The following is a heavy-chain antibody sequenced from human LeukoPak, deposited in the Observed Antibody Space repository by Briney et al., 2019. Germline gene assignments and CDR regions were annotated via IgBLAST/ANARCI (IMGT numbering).Heavy chain of an antibody. V-gene: IGHV3-30*04. Sequence: PGRSLRLSCAASGFTFTTYPMHWVRQYPGKGLEWVAVDGSGKYYTDSVKGRFTISRDNSRNTLYLQMNSLRAEDTAVYYCAREWADSYSSGSHYCFDYWGQGTLVTVSS. J-gene: IGHJ4*02. CDR2: DGSGK. CDR1: GFTFTTYP. D-gene: IGHD3-10*01. CDR3: AREWADSYSSGSHYCFDY.